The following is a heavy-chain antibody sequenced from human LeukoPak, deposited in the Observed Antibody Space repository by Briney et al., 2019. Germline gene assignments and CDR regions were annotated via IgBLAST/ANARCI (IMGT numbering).Heavy chain of an antibody. D-gene: IGHD3-16*01. CDR2: FHYIGST. CDR1: GVSISDYY. V-gene: IGHV4-59*08. CDR3: ARLGQPNAFDI. Sequence: SETLSLTCTVSGVSISDYYWSWIRQPPGKGLECIGYFHYIGSTKYNPSLKSRVTISVDTSKNQFSLDLSSVTAADTAVYYCARLGQPNAFDIWGQGTTVTVSS. J-gene: IGHJ3*02.